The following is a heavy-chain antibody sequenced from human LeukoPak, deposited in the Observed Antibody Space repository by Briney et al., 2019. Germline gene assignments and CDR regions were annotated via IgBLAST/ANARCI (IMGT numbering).Heavy chain of an antibody. CDR2: INSDGSST. D-gene: IGHD2-2*02. V-gene: IGHV3-74*01. J-gene: IGHJ3*01. CDR3: ATKAVPRPRLYDAFDL. CDR1: GFTFSSYW. Sequence: GGSLRLSCAASGFTFSSYWMHWVRQAPGKGLVWVSRINSDGSSTSYADSVKGRFTISRDNAKNTLYLQLHSLRADDTAVYYCATKAVPRPRLYDAFDLWGQGTVVTVSS.